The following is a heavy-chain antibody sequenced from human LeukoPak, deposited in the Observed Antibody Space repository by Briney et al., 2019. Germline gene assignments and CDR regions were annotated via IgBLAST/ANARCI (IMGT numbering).Heavy chain of an antibody. CDR2: IYPGDSGA. D-gene: IGHD6-13*01. J-gene: IGHJ4*02. Sequence: GESLKISFEGSGFGFTTYWIGWVRPRSGKGLEWVGIIYPGDSGARYSPSFQGQVTISADKSISTAYLQWSTLKASDTAMYYCTRGDTSSWDFDYWGRGTLVTVPS. V-gene: IGHV5-51*01. CDR3: TRGDTSSWDFDY. CDR1: GFGFTTYW.